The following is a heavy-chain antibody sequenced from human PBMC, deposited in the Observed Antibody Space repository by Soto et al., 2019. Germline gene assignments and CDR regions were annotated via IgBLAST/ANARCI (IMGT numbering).Heavy chain of an antibody. CDR3: VHTYADHAGYYFDF. CDR2: VYWDDDK. V-gene: IGHV2-5*02. J-gene: IGHJ4*02. CDR1: GFSLIDSGVA. Sequence: QITLKESGPTLVKPTQTLTLTCSTSGFSLIDSGVAVGWIRQPPGKALDWLALVYWDDDKRYSPSRRTRLTITRDTSKNQVVLTMTNIDPVDTATYYCVHTYADHAGYYFDFWGQGTLVTVSS.